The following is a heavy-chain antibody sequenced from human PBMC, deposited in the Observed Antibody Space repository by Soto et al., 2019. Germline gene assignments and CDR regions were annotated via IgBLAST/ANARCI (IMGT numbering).Heavy chain of an antibody. J-gene: IGHJ3*02. CDR1: GFIFSSNA. CDR2: ISGSGGST. Sequence: GGSLRLSCAASGFIFSSNAMSWVRQAPGKGLEWVSGISGSGGSTFYTDSVKGRFTISRDNSKNTLFLQMNSLRAEDTALYYCAKNSGYYYDAFDIWGQGTMVTVSS. D-gene: IGHD3-22*01. V-gene: IGHV3-23*01. CDR3: AKNSGYYYDAFDI.